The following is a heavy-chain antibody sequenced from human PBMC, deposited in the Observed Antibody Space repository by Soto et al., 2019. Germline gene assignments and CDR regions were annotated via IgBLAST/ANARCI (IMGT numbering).Heavy chain of an antibody. Sequence: GGSLRLSCAASGFTFIDYYMSWIRQPPGKGLEWVSYISSSSSYTNYADSVKGRFTISRDNAKNSLYLQMNSLRAEDTAVYYCARVSYDSSGFYGMDVWGQGTRVTVSS. CDR2: ISSSSSYT. CDR3: ARVSYDSSGFYGMDV. J-gene: IGHJ6*02. V-gene: IGHV3-11*06. D-gene: IGHD3-22*01. CDR1: GFTFIDYY.